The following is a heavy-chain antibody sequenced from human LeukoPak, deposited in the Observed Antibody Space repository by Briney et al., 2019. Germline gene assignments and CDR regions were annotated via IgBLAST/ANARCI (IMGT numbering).Heavy chain of an antibody. CDR1: GGSISSGGYY. CDR3: ARDRGGRYGPYYFDY. J-gene: IGHJ4*02. CDR2: IYYSGST. V-gene: IGHV4-31*03. Sequence: SETLSLTCTVSGGSISSGGYYWSWIRQHPGKGLEWIGSIYYSGSTYYNPSLKSRVTITVDTSKNQFSLKLSPVTAADTAVYYCARDRGGRYGPYYFDYWGQGTLVTVSS. D-gene: IGHD3-16*01.